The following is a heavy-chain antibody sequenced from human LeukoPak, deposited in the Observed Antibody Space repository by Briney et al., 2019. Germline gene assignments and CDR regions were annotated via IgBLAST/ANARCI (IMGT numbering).Heavy chain of an antibody. CDR3: ARARMNYSGYEY. D-gene: IGHD5-12*01. Sequence: SETLSLTCTVSGGSISSYYWSWIRQPPGKGLEWIGYIYYSGSTNYNPSLKSRVTISVDTSKNQFSLKLSSVTAADTAVYYCARARMNYSGYEYWGQGTLVTVSS. CDR1: GGSISSYY. CDR2: IYYSGST. V-gene: IGHV4-59*01. J-gene: IGHJ4*02.